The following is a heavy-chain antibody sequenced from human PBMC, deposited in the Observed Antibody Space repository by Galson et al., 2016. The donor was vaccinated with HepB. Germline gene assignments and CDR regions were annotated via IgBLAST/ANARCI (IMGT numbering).Heavy chain of an antibody. CDR1: GFSLTSRGMR. V-gene: IGHV2-70*04. J-gene: IGHJ4*02. Sequence: PALVKPTQTLTLTCTFSGFSLTSRGMRVSWIRQPPGKALEWLAHIDWEDGKLYNMSLKTRLTVSKGTSKNQVVPTMTNMDPVDTGTYYCATPNCDGDCYPYRFESWGQGTLVTVSS. CDR2: IDWEDGK. CDR3: ATPNCDGDCYPYRFES. D-gene: IGHD2-21*02.